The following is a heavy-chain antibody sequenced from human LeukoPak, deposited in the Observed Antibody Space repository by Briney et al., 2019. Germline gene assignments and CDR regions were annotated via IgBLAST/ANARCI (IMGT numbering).Heavy chain of an antibody. Sequence: MPSETLSLTCTVSGGSISSYYWSWIRQPPGKGLEWIGNIYYSGSTNYNPSLKSRVTISVDTSKNQFSLKLSSVTAADTAVYYCATEWLVRGNYYYGMDVWGQGTTVTVSS. V-gene: IGHV4-59*01. J-gene: IGHJ6*02. D-gene: IGHD6-19*01. CDR2: IYYSGST. CDR1: GGSISSYY. CDR3: ATEWLVRGNYYYGMDV.